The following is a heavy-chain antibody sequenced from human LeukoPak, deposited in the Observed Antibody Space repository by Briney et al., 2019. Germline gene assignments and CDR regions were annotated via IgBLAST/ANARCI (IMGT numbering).Heavy chain of an antibody. Sequence: TGGSLRLSCAASGITFSSYAMSWVRQAPGKGLEWVSAISGSGGSTYYADSVKGRFTISRDNSKNTLYLQMNSLRAEDTAVYYCAKDRSGPGSYYIRDAFDIWGQGAMVTVSS. J-gene: IGHJ3*02. D-gene: IGHD3-10*01. CDR2: ISGSGGST. CDR3: AKDRSGPGSYYIRDAFDI. CDR1: GITFSSYA. V-gene: IGHV3-23*01.